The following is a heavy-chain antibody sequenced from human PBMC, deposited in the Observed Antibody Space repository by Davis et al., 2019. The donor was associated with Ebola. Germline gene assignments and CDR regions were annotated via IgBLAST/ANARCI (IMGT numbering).Heavy chain of an antibody. V-gene: IGHV1-2*04. CDR1: GYTFTGYY. CDR3: ARLGAEGLWFRGYYYYYGMDV. CDR2: INPNSGGT. J-gene: IGHJ6*02. Sequence: ASVKVSCKASGYTFTGYYMHWVRQAPGQGLEWMGWINPNSGGTNYAQKFQGWVTMTRDTSISTAYLQWSSLKASDTAMYYCARLGAEGLWFRGYYYYYGMDVWGQGTTVTVSS. D-gene: IGHD3-10*01.